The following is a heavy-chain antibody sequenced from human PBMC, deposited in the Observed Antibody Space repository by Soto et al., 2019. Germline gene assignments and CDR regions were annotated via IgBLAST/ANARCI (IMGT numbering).Heavy chain of an antibody. CDR2: IIPIFGTA. D-gene: IGHD5-18*01. V-gene: IGHV1-69*01. CDR3: LGWIQLWSPYYGVDV. J-gene: IGHJ6*02. Sequence: QVQLGQSGAEVKKPGSSVKVSCKAYGGTFSSYAISWGRQAPGQGLEWMGGIIPIFGTANYAQKFQVIVTITADESTSTAYMELSSRRSEDTAVYYCLGWIQLWSPYYGVDVWGQGTTVTVSS. CDR1: GGTFSSYA.